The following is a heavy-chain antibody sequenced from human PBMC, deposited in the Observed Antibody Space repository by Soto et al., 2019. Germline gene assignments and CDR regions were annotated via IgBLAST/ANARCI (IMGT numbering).Heavy chain of an antibody. V-gene: IGHV3-64*01. CDR1: GFTFSNYE. Sequence: EAQLVESGGGLVQPGGSLRLSCAASGFTFSNYEMHWVRQAPGKGLEYVSGISNNGAHTDYAKSVKGRFTISRDNSENTLYIQMVSLIAEDMALYYCARRGYGSRWPNVYMDVWGKGTTVTVSS. CDR2: ISNNGAHT. CDR3: ARRGYGSRWPNVYMDV. D-gene: IGHD6-13*01. J-gene: IGHJ6*03.